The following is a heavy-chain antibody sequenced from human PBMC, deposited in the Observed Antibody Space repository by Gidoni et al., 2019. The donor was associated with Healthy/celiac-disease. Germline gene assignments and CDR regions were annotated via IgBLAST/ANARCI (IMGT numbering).Heavy chain of an antibody. D-gene: IGHD2-15*01. CDR2: IWYDGSNK. V-gene: IGHV3-33*01. Sequence: QVQLVESGVGVVQPGRSLRLSCAESGFTFSSYGMHWVRQAPGKGLEWVAVIWYDGSNKYYADSMKGQFTISRDNSKNRRYLQMNRLRAKDTAVYYCAREFKDPEAMMGAFDIWGQGTMVTVSS. CDR1: GFTFSSYG. CDR3: AREFKDPEAMMGAFDI. J-gene: IGHJ3*02.